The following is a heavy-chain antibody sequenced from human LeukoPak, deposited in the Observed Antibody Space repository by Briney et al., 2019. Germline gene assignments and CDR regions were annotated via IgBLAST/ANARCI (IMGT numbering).Heavy chain of an antibody. V-gene: IGHV3-23*01. CDR2: ITGSGGTT. CDR1: GFTFSSHG. Sequence: PGGSLRLSCAASGFTFSSHGMSWVRQAPGKGPQWVSAITGSGGTTYYADSVKGRFTISRDNSKNTLYLQMNSLRAEDTAVYYCAKIQGYFDYWGQGNLVTVSS. CDR3: AKIQGYFDY. J-gene: IGHJ4*02.